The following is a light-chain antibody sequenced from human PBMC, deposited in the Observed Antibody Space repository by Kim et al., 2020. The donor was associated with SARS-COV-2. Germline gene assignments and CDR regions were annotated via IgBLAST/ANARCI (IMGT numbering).Light chain of an antibody. Sequence: QAGLTQPPSVSKGLRQTATLTCTGNNNNVGNEGVFWLQQHQGHPPRLVSYRNNKRPSGISEKFSASRSGDTASLTIAGLQPEDEADYYCTAWDSNLRAHVFGGGTQLTVL. J-gene: IGLJ2*01. V-gene: IGLV10-54*04. CDR2: RNN. CDR3: TAWDSNLRAHV. CDR1: NNNVGNEG.